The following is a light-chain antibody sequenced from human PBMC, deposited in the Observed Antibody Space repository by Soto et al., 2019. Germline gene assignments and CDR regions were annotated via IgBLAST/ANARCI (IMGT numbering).Light chain of an antibody. CDR2: KAS. CDR1: QTISSW. Sequence: DIKMTQSPSTLSAYVGDTVTVTCRASQTISSWLAWYQQKPGKAPKLLIYKASTLKSGVPSRFSGSGSGTEFTLTISSLQPDDFATYYCQHYNSYSEAFGQGTKVDI. CDR3: QHYNSYSEA. V-gene: IGKV1-5*03. J-gene: IGKJ1*01.